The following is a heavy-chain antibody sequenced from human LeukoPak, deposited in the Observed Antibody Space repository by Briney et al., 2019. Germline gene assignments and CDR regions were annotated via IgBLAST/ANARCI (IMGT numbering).Heavy chain of an antibody. Sequence: GASVKVSCKASGYTFTGYYMHWVRQAPGQGLEWMGWISAYNGNTNYAQKLQGRVTMTTDTSTSTAYMELRSLRSDDTAVYYCARGDAPAAITYFDYWGQGTLVTVSS. CDR1: GYTFTGYY. CDR3: ARGDAPAAITYFDY. D-gene: IGHD2-2*02. CDR2: ISAYNGNT. J-gene: IGHJ4*02. V-gene: IGHV1-18*04.